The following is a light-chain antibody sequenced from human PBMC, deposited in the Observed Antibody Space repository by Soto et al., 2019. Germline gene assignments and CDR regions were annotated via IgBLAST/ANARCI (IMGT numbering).Light chain of an antibody. CDR1: RDIADS. J-gene: IGKJ4*01. V-gene: IGKV1-33*01. CDR3: QQYDDPFT. Sequence: DTQMTQSPSSLSASVGDTVTITCQASRDIADSLNWYQQRAGQAPKLLIYDASNLQSRVPARFSGSGTGTIFILTSSLLQPEDFATYYCQQYDDPFTFRVGTKVEIK. CDR2: DAS.